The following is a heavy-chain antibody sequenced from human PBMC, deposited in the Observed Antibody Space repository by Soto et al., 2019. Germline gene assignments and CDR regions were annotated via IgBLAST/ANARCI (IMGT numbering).Heavy chain of an antibody. Sequence: QVQLVESGGGVVQPGRSLRLSCAASGFTFSSYGMHWVRQAPGKGLEWVAVIWYDGSNKYYADSVKGRFTISRDNSKNTLYLQMNSLRAEDTAVYYCARAINLFYSSGWLFGWGQGTLVTVSS. CDR3: ARAINLFYSSGWLFG. CDR1: GFTFSSYG. J-gene: IGHJ4*02. D-gene: IGHD6-19*01. V-gene: IGHV3-33*01. CDR2: IWYDGSNK.